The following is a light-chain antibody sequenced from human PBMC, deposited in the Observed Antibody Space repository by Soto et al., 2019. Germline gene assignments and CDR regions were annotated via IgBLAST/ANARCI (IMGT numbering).Light chain of an antibody. Sequence: DIPMTQSPSTLSASVGDRVTITCRASQSISNSLAWYKQKPGKAPKLLVYDASNLESGVPSRFSGSGSGTQFTLTISSLQPDDFATYYCQQYKSYRTFGQGTKVEIK. V-gene: IGKV1-5*01. CDR3: QQYKSYRT. CDR2: DAS. J-gene: IGKJ1*01. CDR1: QSISNS.